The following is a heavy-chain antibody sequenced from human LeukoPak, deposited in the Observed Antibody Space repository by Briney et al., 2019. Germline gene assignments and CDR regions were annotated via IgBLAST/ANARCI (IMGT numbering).Heavy chain of an antibody. CDR3: ARGSYDSSDFEYFQH. CDR2: INPNSGGT. CDR1: GYTFTGYY. D-gene: IGHD3-22*01. Sequence: ASVKVSCKASGYTFTGYYMHWVRQAPGQGLEWMGWINPNSGGTNYAQNFQGRVTMTRDTSISTAYMELSRLRSDDTAVYYCARGSYDSSDFEYFQHWGQGTLVTVSS. J-gene: IGHJ1*01. V-gene: IGHV1-2*02.